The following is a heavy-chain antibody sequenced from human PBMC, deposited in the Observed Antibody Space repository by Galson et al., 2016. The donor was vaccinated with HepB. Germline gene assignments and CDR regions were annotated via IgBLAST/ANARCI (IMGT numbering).Heavy chain of an antibody. J-gene: IGHJ3*01. V-gene: IGHV4-59*01. Sequence: TLSLTCTVSGDSMTGFYWSWIRQPPGKGLEWIAYIYYGESTSYNPSLKSRVTISIDTSKNQFSLKLSSVTAADTAIYYCARDSWGSYAFDVWGQGTMVIVSS. CDR3: ARDSWGSYAFDV. CDR2: IYYGEST. CDR1: GDSMTGFY. D-gene: IGHD3-16*01.